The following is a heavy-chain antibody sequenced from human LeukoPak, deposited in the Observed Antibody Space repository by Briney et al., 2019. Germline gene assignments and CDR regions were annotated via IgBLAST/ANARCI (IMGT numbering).Heavy chain of an antibody. D-gene: IGHD6-19*01. V-gene: IGHV4-39*01. Sequence: SETLSLTCTVSGGSISSGPYYWGWIRQPPGKGLEWIGSINYSGNTYYNPSPKSRVTLSEDTSRNQFSLRLSSVTAADTAVYYCARQIAVAGEWAFDIWGQGTRVTVSS. CDR3: ARQIAVAGEWAFDI. J-gene: IGHJ3*02. CDR2: INYSGNT. CDR1: GGSISSGPYY.